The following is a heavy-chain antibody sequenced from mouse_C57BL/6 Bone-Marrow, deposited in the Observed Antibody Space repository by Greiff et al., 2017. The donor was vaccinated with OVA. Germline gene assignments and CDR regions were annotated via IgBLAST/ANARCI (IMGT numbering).Heavy chain of an antibody. J-gene: IGHJ3*01. Sequence: VMLVESGPGLVQPSQSLSITCTVSGFSLTSYGVHWVRQSPGKRLEWLGVIWSGGSTDYNAAFISRLSISKDKSKSQVFFKMNSRQADDTAIYYCARDYGSSPFAYWGQGTLVTVSA. V-gene: IGHV2-2*01. CDR3: ARDYGSSPFAY. CDR1: GFSLTSYG. D-gene: IGHD1-1*01. CDR2: IWSGGST.